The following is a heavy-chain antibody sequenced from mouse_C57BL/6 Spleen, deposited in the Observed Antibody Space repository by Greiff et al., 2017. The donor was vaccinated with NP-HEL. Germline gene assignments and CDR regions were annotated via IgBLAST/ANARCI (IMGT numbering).Heavy chain of an antibody. CDR2: ISYDGSN. V-gene: IGHV3-6*01. CDR3: GATVVATGAMDY. D-gene: IGHD1-1*01. J-gene: IGHJ4*01. CDR1: GYSITSGYY. Sequence: EVKLQESGPGLVKPSQSLSLTCSVTGYSITSGYYWNWIRQFPGNKLEWMGYISYDGSNNYNPSLKNRISITRDTSKNQFFLKLNSVTTEDTATYYCGATVVATGAMDYWGQGTSVTVSS.